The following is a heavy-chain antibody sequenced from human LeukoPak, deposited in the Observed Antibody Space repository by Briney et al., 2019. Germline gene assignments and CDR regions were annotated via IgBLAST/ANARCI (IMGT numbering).Heavy chain of an antibody. CDR1: GGSFSGYY. CDR3: ARYATGNWFDP. V-gene: IGHV4-34*01. D-gene: IGHD2-2*01. CDR2: INHSGST. J-gene: IGHJ5*02. Sequence: PSETLSLTCAVYGGSFSGYYWSWIRQPPGKGLEWIGEINHSGSTNYNPSLKSRVTISVDTSKNQFSLKLSSVTAADTAVYYCARYATGNWFDPWGQGTLVTVSS.